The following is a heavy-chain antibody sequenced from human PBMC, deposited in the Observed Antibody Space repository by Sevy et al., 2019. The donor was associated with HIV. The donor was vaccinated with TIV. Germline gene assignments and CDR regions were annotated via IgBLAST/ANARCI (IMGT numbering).Heavy chain of an antibody. CDR1: GFTFSSYW. D-gene: IGHD6-19*01. CDR3: ARVNGYSSGWYEY. J-gene: IGHJ4*02. V-gene: IGHV3-74*01. Sequence: GGSLRLSCAASGFTFSSYWMHWVRQAPGKGLVWVSRINGDGSSTSYADSVMGRFTISRDNAKNTLYLQMNSLRAEDTAVYYCARVNGYSSGWYEYWGQGTLVTVSS. CDR2: INGDGSST.